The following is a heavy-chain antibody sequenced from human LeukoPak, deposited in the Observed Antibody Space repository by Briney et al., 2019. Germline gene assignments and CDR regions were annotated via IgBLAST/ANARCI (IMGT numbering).Heavy chain of an antibody. CDR2: INAGNGNT. V-gene: IGHV1-3*01. D-gene: IGHD3-16*02. CDR3: ARDLSQSIGDYVWGSYRNYYFDY. J-gene: IGHJ4*02. Sequence: GASVKVSCKASGYTFTSYAMHWVRQAPGQRLEWMGWINAGNGNTKYSQKFQGRVTITRDTSASTAYMELSSLRSEDTAVYYCARDLSQSIGDYVWGSYRNYYFDYWGQGTLVTVSS. CDR1: GYTFTSYA.